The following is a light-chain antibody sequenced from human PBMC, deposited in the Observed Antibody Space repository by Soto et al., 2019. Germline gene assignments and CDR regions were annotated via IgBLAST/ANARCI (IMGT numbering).Light chain of an antibody. Sequence: EIVMRQSPATVSVSPWERATLSCMASRSVTSTLAWYQQKPGQTPRLLIYDASTRATGIPARFSGSGSGTEFTLTISSLQSEDFAVYYCQQYNNWPLTFGGGTKVHI. CDR3: QQYNNWPLT. V-gene: IGKV3-15*01. CDR1: RSVTST. J-gene: IGKJ4*01. CDR2: DAS.